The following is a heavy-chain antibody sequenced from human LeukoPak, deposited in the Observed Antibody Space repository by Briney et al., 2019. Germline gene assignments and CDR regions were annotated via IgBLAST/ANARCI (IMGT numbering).Heavy chain of an antibody. CDR1: GYTFTSYA. V-gene: IGHV7-4-1*02. J-gene: IGHJ4*02. D-gene: IGHD3-10*01. Sequence: GASVKVSCKASGYTFTSYAMNWVRQAPGQGLEWMGWINTNTGNPTYAQGFTGRFVFSLDTSVSTAYLQISSLKAEDTAVYYCARAYGSGSYYFAKRYYFDYWGQGTLVTVSS. CDR3: ARAYGSGSYYFAKRYYFDY. CDR2: INTNTGNP.